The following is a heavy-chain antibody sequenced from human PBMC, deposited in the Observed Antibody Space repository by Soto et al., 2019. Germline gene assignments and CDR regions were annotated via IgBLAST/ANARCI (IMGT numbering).Heavy chain of an antibody. J-gene: IGHJ5*02. CDR1: GGSVSSGSHQ. D-gene: IGHD2-2*01. V-gene: IGHV4-31*03. CDR3: ARTSYRFDP. CDR2: IYYSGST. Sequence: PSETLSLTCTVSGGSVSSGSHQWSWIRQSPGKGLEWIGYIYYSGSTYYNPSLKSRVTISVDTSKNQFSLKLSSVTAADTAVYYCARTSYRFDPWGQGTLVTVSS.